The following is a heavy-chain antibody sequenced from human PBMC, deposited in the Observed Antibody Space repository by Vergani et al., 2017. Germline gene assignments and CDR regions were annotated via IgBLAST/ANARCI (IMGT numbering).Heavy chain of an antibody. J-gene: IGHJ4*02. Sequence: QVQLQESGPGLVKPSETLSLTCAVSGYSISSGYYWSWIRQPAGKGLEWIGRIYTSGSTNYNPSLKSRVTISVDTSKNQFSLKLSSVTAADTAVYYCARGQLTVAGTRGIDYWGQGTLVTVSS. CDR1: GYSISSGYY. D-gene: IGHD6-19*01. CDR3: ARGQLTVAGTRGIDY. CDR2: IYTSGST. V-gene: IGHV4-61*02.